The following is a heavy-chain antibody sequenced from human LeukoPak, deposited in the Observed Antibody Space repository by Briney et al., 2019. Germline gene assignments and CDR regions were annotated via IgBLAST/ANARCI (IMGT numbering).Heavy chain of an antibody. V-gene: IGHV3-23*01. Sequence: GGTLRLSCAASGFTFSSYGMSWVRQAPGKGLKWASAISGSGGSTYYADSVKGRFTISRDNSKNTLYLQMNSLRAEDTAVYYCAKDLRGLRYFDCPDYWGQGTLVTVSS. CDR2: ISGSGGST. D-gene: IGHD3-9*01. CDR1: GFTFSSYG. CDR3: AKDLRGLRYFDCPDY. J-gene: IGHJ4*02.